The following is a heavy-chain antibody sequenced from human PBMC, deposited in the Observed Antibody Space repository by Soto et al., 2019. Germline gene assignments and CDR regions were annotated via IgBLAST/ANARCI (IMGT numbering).Heavy chain of an antibody. CDR1: GFTFSESA. Sequence: EVQLVESGGGLVQPGGSLKLSCAASGFTFSESAVNWVRQASGKGLEWVGHIRSKPNGHATEYAASVKGRFTISRDDSKTTAYLQMDSPKSDDTAVYYCARDWNHAVDYWGQGTLVTVSS. CDR2: IRSKPNGHAT. V-gene: IGHV3-73*02. CDR3: ARDWNHAVDY. J-gene: IGHJ4*02. D-gene: IGHD1-1*01.